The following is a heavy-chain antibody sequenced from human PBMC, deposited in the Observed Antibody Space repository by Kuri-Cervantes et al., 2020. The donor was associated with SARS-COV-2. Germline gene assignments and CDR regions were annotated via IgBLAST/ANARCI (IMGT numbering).Heavy chain of an antibody. CDR2: INSDVSSA. Sequence: GGSLRLSCAASGFTFSSYWMHWVRQAPGKGLVWVSRINSDVSSASYADSVKGRFTISRDNSKNTLYLQMNSLGAEDTALYTYAKTSAGWLFDYWGQGTLVTVSS. J-gene: IGHJ4*02. CDR3: AKTSAGWLFDY. CDR1: GFTFSSYW. D-gene: IGHD2-15*01. V-gene: IGHV3-74*01.